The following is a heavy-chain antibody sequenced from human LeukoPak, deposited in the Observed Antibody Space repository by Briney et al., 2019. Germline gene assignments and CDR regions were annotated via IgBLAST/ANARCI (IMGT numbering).Heavy chain of an antibody. Sequence: ASVKVSCKASGYPFNDNYIHWVRQAPRQGLEWMGIFSPSGGDTTYAQKFQGRVTMTRDISTSTVYMELSSLRSDDTAVYYCARGPVGFWSGYSDYWGQGTLVTVSS. J-gene: IGHJ4*02. CDR1: GYPFNDNY. D-gene: IGHD3-3*01. CDR2: FSPSGGDT. V-gene: IGHV1-46*02. CDR3: ARGPVGFWSGYSDY.